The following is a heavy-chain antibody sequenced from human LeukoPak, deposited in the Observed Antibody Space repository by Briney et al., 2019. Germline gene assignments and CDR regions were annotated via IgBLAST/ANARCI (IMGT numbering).Heavy chain of an antibody. Sequence: ASVKVSCKASGYTFTSYGISWVRQAPGQGLEWMGGIIPIFGTANYAQKFQGRVTITADESTSTAYMELSSLRSEDTAVYYCARDPDWLGPTNAFDIWGQGTMVTVSS. D-gene: IGHD3-9*01. V-gene: IGHV1-69*13. J-gene: IGHJ3*02. CDR1: GYTFTSYG. CDR3: ARDPDWLGPTNAFDI. CDR2: IIPIFGTA.